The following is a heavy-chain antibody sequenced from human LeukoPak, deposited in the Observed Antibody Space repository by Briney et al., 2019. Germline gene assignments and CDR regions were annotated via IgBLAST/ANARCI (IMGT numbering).Heavy chain of an antibody. D-gene: IGHD2-15*01. V-gene: IGHV3-48*01. CDR1: GFTFSSHS. J-gene: IGHJ4*02. CDR3: AKSVVVITFRFDD. CDR2: ISSSSSTI. Sequence: PGGSLRLSCAASGFTFSSHSMNWVRQAPGKGLEWVSYISSSSSTIYYADSVKGRFTISRDNAKNSLYLQMNSLRADDTAIYYCAKSVVVITFRFDDWGQGALVTVSS.